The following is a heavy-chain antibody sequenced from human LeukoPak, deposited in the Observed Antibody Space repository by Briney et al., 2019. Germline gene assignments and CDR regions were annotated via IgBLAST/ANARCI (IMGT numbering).Heavy chain of an antibody. V-gene: IGHV3-30-3*01. D-gene: IGHD2-8*01. CDR3: VKGSTNARPYYFDY. CDR1: GFTFRSYS. Sequence: PGGSLRLSCAASGFTFRSYSMHWVRQAPGRGLESVAVISQDGSEKYYAGSVRGRFTISRDNSKNTLYLQMNSLRAEDTAVYYCVKGSTNARPYYFDYWGQGTLVTVSS. J-gene: IGHJ4*02. CDR2: ISQDGSEK.